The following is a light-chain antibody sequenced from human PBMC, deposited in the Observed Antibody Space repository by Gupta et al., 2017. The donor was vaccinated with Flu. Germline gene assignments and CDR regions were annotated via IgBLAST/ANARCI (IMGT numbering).Light chain of an antibody. Sequence: DIQMTQSPFSLSASVGDRVTITCRARQSLRTFLHWYQQRPGKSPKLLIYMASHLQGGVPSRFTGSGSGTDFTLTITRLQPEDFATYCCQQGYSTPITFGGGTKVEIK. V-gene: IGKV1-39*01. CDR3: QQGYSTPIT. CDR2: MAS. CDR1: QSLRTF. J-gene: IGKJ4*01.